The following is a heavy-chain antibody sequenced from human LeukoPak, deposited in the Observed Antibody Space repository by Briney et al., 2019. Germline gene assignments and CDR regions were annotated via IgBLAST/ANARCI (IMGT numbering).Heavy chain of an antibody. CDR3: AREGEMVTAEYFQH. Sequence: GGSLRLSCAAYGFTFKNFVMHWVRQAPGKGLVWVPRVNDDGRSTHYADYVKGRFTVSRDNAKNSLYLQLNSLRVEDTAVYYCAREGEMVTAEYFQHWGQGTLVTVSS. J-gene: IGHJ1*01. CDR1: GFTFKNFV. CDR2: VNDDGRST. V-gene: IGHV3-74*01. D-gene: IGHD5-18*01.